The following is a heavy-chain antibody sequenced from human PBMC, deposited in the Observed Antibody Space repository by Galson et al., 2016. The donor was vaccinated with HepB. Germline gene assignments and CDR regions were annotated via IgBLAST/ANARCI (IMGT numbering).Heavy chain of an antibody. CDR3: AIQRHTSASKFFDY. D-gene: IGHD2-15*01. CDR2: IYYNGSP. V-gene: IGHV4-39*01. Sequence: SETLSLTCSVSGASISSTTNYWIWIRQPPGKGLEWIGSIYYNGSPFYNPSLKSRLTVSVDTSKNQFSLRLTSVTAADTAVYYCAIQRHTSASKFFDYWGQGILVTVSS. J-gene: IGHJ4*02. CDR1: GASISSTTNY.